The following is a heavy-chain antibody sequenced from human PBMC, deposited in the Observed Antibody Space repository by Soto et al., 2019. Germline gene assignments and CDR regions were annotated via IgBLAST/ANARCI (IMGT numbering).Heavy chain of an antibody. CDR2: IWYDGSNK. V-gene: IGHV3-33*01. Sequence: QVQLVESGGGVVQPGRSLRLSCAASGFSFSSYGMHWVRQAPGKGLAWVAVIWYDGSNKYYADSVKGRFTISRDNSKNTLYLQMNSLRAEDTAVYYCARTKAVAAKTQYYFDYWGQGTLVTVSS. J-gene: IGHJ4*02. CDR1: GFSFSSYG. D-gene: IGHD6-19*01. CDR3: ARTKAVAAKTQYYFDY.